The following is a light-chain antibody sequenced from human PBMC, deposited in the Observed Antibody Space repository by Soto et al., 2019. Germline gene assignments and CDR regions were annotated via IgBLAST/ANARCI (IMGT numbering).Light chain of an antibody. Sequence: QSVLTQPTSVSWSPGESITIYFTRNSNYIGAFDYVSWYQQHPVKAPRLLIHGVRNRPQGISSPFYASKSGLTASLTMSGIRADDEADYYCSSFTSNRFYVFGPWTKVTVL. CDR1: SNYIGAFDY. CDR3: SSFTSNRFYV. CDR2: GVR. V-gene: IGLV2-14*01. J-gene: IGLJ1*01.